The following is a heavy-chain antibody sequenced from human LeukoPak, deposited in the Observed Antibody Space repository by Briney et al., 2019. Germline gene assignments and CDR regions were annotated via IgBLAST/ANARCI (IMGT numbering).Heavy chain of an antibody. D-gene: IGHD3-10*01. CDR3: ARRGSGSYPYYYYYYMDV. J-gene: IGHJ6*03. V-gene: IGHV4-34*01. Sequence: PSETLSLTCIVSGDSINYYYWSWIRQPPGKGLEWIGEINHSGSTNYNPSLKSRVTISVDTSKNQFSLKLSSVTAADTAVYYCARRGSGSYPYYYYYYMDVWGKGTTVTVSS. CDR2: INHSGST. CDR1: GDSINYYY.